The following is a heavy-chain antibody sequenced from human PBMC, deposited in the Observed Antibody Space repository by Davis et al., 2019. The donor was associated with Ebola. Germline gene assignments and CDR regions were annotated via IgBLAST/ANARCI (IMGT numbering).Heavy chain of an antibody. J-gene: IGHJ6*04. CDR3: AREAACSSTSCFGMDV. V-gene: IGHV1-69*13. Sequence: SVKVSCKASGGTFSSYAISWVRQAPGQGLEWMGGIIPIFGTANYAQKFQGRVTITADESTSTAYMELSSLRSEDTAVYYCAREAACSSTSCFGMDVWGKGTTVTVSS. D-gene: IGHD2-2*01. CDR2: IIPIFGTA. CDR1: GGTFSSYA.